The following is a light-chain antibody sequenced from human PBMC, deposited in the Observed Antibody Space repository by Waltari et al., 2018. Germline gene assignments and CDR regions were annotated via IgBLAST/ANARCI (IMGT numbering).Light chain of an antibody. Sequence: EIVLTQSPATLSVSPGERATLSCRASQSVSSNLAWYQQQPGQTPRLLIYGASTRATGVPGRFSGSGSGTEFTLTISSLQSEDFAVYYCQQYNDWPPTWTFGQGTRVEIK. CDR2: GAS. CDR1: QSVSSN. J-gene: IGKJ1*01. V-gene: IGKV3-15*01. CDR3: QQYNDWPPTWT.